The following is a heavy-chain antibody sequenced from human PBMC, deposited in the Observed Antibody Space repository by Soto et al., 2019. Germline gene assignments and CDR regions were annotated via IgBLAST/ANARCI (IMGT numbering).Heavy chain of an antibody. CDR1: GGTFSSYA. CDR2: IIPIFGTA. J-gene: IGHJ4*02. D-gene: IGHD4-4*01. Sequence: SVKVSCKASGGTFSSYAISWVRQAPGQGLEWMGGIIPIFGTANYAQKFQGRVTITADESTSTAYMELSSLRSEDTAVYYCARIPSNSLGFDDWGQGTLVTVSS. V-gene: IGHV1-69*13. CDR3: ARIPSNSLGFDD.